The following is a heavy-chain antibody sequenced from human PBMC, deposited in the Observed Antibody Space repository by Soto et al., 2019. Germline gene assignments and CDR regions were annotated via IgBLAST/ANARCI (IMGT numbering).Heavy chain of an antibody. V-gene: IGHV3-30*18. CDR3: AKVSSSWYGPFDY. CDR1: GFTFSSYG. Sequence: GGSLRLSCAASGFTFSSYGMHWVRQAPGKGLEWVAVISYDGSNKYYADSVKGRFTISRDNSKNTLYLQMNSLRAEDTAVYYCAKVSSSWYGPFDYWGQGTLVTVSS. CDR2: ISYDGSNK. J-gene: IGHJ4*02. D-gene: IGHD6-13*01.